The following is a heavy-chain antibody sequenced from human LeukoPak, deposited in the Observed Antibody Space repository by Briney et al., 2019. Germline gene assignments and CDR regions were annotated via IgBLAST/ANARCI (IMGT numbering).Heavy chain of an antibody. CDR3: ARKVVANAFDI. Sequence: ASVKVSCKASGYTFTSYAVHWVRQAPGQRLEWMGWINAGNGNTKYSQKFQGRVTITRDTSASTAYMELSSLRSEDTAVYYRARKVVANAFDIWGQGTMVTVSS. CDR1: GYTFTSYA. CDR2: INAGNGNT. J-gene: IGHJ3*02. D-gene: IGHD2-15*01. V-gene: IGHV1-3*01.